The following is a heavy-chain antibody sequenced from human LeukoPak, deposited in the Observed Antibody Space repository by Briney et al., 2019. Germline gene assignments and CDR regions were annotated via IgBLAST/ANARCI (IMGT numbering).Heavy chain of an antibody. D-gene: IGHD3-9*01. V-gene: IGHV2-5*02. CDR3: AHVADILTGYYQNWFDP. J-gene: IGHJ5*02. CDR1: GFSLSTSGVG. CDR2: IYWDDDK. Sequence: SGPTLVKPTQTLTLTCTFSGFSLSTSGVGVGWIRQPPGKALEWLALIYWDDDKRYSPSLKSRLTITKDTSKNQVVLTMTNMDPVDTATYYCAHVADILTGYYQNWFDPWGQGTLVTVSS.